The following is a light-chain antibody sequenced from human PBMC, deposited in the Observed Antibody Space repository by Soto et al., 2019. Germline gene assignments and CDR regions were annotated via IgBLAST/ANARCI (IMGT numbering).Light chain of an antibody. V-gene: IGLV1-40*01. CDR1: SSNIGAGYD. CDR3: QSYDSSLPWV. Sequence: QSVLTQPPSVSGAPGQRVTISCTGSSSNIGAGYDVHWYQQLPGTAPKLLIYGNSNRPSGVPDRFSGSKSGTSASLAITGLQDEDEADYYCQSYDSSLPWVFGGGTKVTVL. CDR2: GNS. J-gene: IGLJ3*02.